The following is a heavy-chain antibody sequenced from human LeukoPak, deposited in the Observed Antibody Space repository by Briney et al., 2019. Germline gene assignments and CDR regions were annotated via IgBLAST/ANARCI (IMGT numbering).Heavy chain of an antibody. J-gene: IGHJ6*03. Sequence: KSSETLSLTCTVSGGSIRSGTDYWSWIRQPAGKGLEWIGRIYMSGSTDYNPSSKSRVTMSVDTSKNQVSLKLRSVTAADTAVYYCARVVWGGDFHYSLDVWGKGTTVIVSS. CDR1: GGSIRSGTDY. D-gene: IGHD7-27*01. V-gene: IGHV4-61*02. CDR2: IYMSGST. CDR3: ARVVWGGDFHYSLDV.